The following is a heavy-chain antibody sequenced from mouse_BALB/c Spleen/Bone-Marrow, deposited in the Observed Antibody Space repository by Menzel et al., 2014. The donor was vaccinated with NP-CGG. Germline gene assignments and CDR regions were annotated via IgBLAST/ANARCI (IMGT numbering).Heavy chain of an antibody. CDR2: SRNRRNDYTT. D-gene: IGHD4-1*01. V-gene: IGHV7-1*02. J-gene: IGHJ2*01. CDR1: GFTFSDFY. Sequence: EVQLVESGGGLVQPGGSLRLSCATSGFTFSDFYMEWVRQPPGKRLEWIAASRNRRNDYTTEHSASVKGRFIVSRDTSQSILYLQMSALRAEDTAIYYCARDAGRGNFDYWGQGTTLTVSS. CDR3: ARDAGRGNFDY.